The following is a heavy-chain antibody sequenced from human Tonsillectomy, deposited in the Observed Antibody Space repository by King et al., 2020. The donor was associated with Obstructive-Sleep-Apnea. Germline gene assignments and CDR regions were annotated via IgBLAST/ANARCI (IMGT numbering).Heavy chain of an antibody. CDR1: GYNFNNHW. CDR2: IHPGESDS. J-gene: IGHJ6*02. V-gene: IGHV5-51*01. D-gene: IGHD3-9*01. CDR3: ARSNQRYYDILTGYRDDYHYGLEV. Sequence: EVQLVQSGAEVKKPGESLKISCKGSGYNFNNHWIAWVRQMPGKGLEWMGSIHPGESDSRYSPSFQGQVTLSADKSISTAYLKWSSLKASDTAMYYCARSNQRYYDILTGYRDDYHYGLEVWGQGTTVTVSS.